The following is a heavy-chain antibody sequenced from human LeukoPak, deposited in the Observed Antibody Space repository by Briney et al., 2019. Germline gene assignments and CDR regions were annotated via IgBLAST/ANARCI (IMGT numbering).Heavy chain of an antibody. CDR1: GFTFSRYA. Sequence: GGSLRLSCEASGFTFSRYAMTWVRQAPGKGLEWVSGIYASGSATHYADTVKGRFTISRDNSKNTLYLQMDSLRAEDTAVYYCAKRPRDSSGYYLRAFDMWGQGTMVTVSS. CDR3: AKRPRDSSGYYLRAFDM. V-gene: IGHV3-23*01. D-gene: IGHD3-22*01. CDR2: IYASGSAT. J-gene: IGHJ3*02.